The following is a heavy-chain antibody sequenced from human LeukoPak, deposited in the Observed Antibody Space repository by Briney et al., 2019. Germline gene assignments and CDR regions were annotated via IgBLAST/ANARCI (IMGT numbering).Heavy chain of an antibody. Sequence: ASVKVSCTVSGSSLTELSLYWVRQAPGRGLEWMGGFDVIDGETIYAQKFQGRVTMTEDSSADTAYMELRSLTSDDTALYYCAAGRPYSLLDYWGQGTLVTVSS. V-gene: IGHV1-24*01. CDR3: AAGRPYSLLDY. CDR2: FDVIDGET. J-gene: IGHJ4*02. D-gene: IGHD5-18*01. CDR1: GSSLTELS.